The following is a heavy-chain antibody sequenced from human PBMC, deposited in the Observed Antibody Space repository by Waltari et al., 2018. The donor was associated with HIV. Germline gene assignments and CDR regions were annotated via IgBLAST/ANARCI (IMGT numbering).Heavy chain of an antibody. CDR1: GFTVGNYG. CDR3: ARDVQGYCAGERCFYGMDV. J-gene: IGHJ6*02. Sequence: QVQLVESGGGVVQPGRSLRLSCAASGFTVGNYGMHWVRQAPGKGLEWVAVVWQDRSNKYYGDSVKGRFTISRDNSKNTLELQMNSLRAEDTAVYYCARDVQGYCAGERCFYGMDVWGQGTTVTVSS. V-gene: IGHV3-33*01. CDR2: VWQDRSNK. D-gene: IGHD2-8*02.